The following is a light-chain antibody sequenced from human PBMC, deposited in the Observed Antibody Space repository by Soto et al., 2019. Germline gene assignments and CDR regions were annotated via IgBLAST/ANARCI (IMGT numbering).Light chain of an antibody. CDR1: QGISSY. CDR2: AAS. V-gene: IGKV1-9*01. Sequence: DIQLTQSPSFLSASGGDRVTITCRASQGISSYLAWYQQKPGKAPKLLIYAASTLQSGVPSRFSGSGSGTEFTLTISSLQPEDFATYYCLQLNSYPRTFGQGTKVEIK. CDR3: LQLNSYPRT. J-gene: IGKJ1*01.